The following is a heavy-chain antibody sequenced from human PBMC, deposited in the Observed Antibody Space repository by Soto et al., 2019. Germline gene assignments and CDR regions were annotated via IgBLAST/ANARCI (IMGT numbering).Heavy chain of an antibody. CDR3: ARDYDFWSGYYIRTPVGYFDY. CDR1: GYTFTSYA. Sequence: GASVKVSCKASGYTFTSYAMHGVRQAPGQRLEWMGWINAGNGNTKYSQKFQGRVTITRDTSASTAYMELSSLRSEDTAVYYCARDYDFWSGYYIRTPVGYFDYWGQGTLVTVSS. D-gene: IGHD3-3*01. CDR2: INAGNGNT. V-gene: IGHV1-3*01. J-gene: IGHJ4*02.